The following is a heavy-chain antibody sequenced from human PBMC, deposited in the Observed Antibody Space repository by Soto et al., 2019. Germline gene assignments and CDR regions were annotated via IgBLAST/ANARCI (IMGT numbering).Heavy chain of an antibody. J-gene: IGHJ4*02. Sequence: QVHLVQSGAEVKKPGASVKVSCKASGYTFTSYGITWVRQAPGQGLEWMGWISAHNGNTDYAQKLQGRVNVTRDTSTRTAYMVLRGLISDDTAVYYCSRGRYGDYWGQGALVTVSS. CDR2: ISAHNGNT. D-gene: IGHD1-1*01. CDR1: GYTFTSYG. CDR3: SRGRYGDY. V-gene: IGHV1-18*01.